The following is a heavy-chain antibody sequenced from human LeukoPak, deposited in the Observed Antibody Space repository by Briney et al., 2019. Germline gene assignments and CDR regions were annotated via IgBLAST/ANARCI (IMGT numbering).Heavy chain of an antibody. D-gene: IGHD4-17*01. Sequence: GGSLRLSCAASGFTFSTYWMHWVRQAPGKGLVWVSRISSDGHSESYADSVKGRFTISRDNAKNTLYLQMNSLRDEDTAVYYCERASPVHGDYVDIDSWGQGTLVTVSS. CDR3: ERASPVHGDYVDIDS. CDR1: GFTFSTYW. J-gene: IGHJ4*02. CDR2: ISSDGHSE. V-gene: IGHV3-74*01.